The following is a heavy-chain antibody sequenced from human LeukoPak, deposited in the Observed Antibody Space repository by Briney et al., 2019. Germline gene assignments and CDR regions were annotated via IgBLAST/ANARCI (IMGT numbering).Heavy chain of an antibody. D-gene: IGHD3-10*01. J-gene: IGHJ4*02. Sequence: GGSLRLSCAASGFTFSSYEMNWVRQAPGKGLEWVSYISSSGSTIYYADSVKGRFTISRDNAKNSLYLQVNSLRAEDTAVYYCASTMVRGVIVDYWGQGTLVTVSS. CDR2: ISSSGSTI. V-gene: IGHV3-48*03. CDR3: ASTMVRGVIVDY. CDR1: GFTFSSYE.